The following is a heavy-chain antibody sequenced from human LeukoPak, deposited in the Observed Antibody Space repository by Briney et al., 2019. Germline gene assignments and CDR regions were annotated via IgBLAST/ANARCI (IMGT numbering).Heavy chain of an antibody. J-gene: IGHJ3*02. CDR1: GFTFSSYS. D-gene: IGHD1-26*01. CDR3: ARYSGAYSGAFDI. CDR2: ISGSSSSI. V-gene: IGHV3-48*01. Sequence: GGSLRLSCVASGFTFSSYSINWVRQAPGKGLDWISYISGSSSSIYYADSVKGRFTISRDNAKNSLYLQMNSLRAEDTAVYYCARYSGAYSGAFDIWGQGTMVTVSS.